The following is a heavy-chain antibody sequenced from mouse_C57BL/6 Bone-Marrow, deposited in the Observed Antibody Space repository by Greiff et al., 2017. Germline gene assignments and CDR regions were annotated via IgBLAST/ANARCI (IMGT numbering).Heavy chain of an antibody. J-gene: IGHJ3*01. CDR3: TFYSKWTWFAY. D-gene: IGHD2-5*01. Sequence: EVQRVESGAELVRPGASVKLSCTASGFNIKDDYMHWVKQRPEQGLEWIGWIDPENGDTEYASNFQGKATITEDTTSNTAYLQLSSLTSEDTAVYYCTFYSKWTWFAYGGQGTLVTVSA. V-gene: IGHV14-4*01. CDR2: IDPENGDT. CDR1: GFNIKDDY.